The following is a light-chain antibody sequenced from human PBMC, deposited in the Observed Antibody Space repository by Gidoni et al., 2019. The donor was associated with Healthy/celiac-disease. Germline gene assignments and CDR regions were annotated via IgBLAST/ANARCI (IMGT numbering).Light chain of an antibody. V-gene: IGKV3-20*01. CDR2: GAS. J-gene: IGKJ4*01. CDR3: QQYGSSPRLT. CDR1: QSVSSSY. Sequence: IVFTQSPCTLSLSPGERATLSCRASQSVSSSYLAWYQQKPGQAPRLLIYGASSRATGIPDRFSGSGSGTDFTLTISRLEPEDLAVYYCQQYGSSPRLTFGGGTKVEIK.